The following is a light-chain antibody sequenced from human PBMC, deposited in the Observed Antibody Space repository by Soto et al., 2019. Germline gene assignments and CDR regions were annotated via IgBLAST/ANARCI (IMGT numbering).Light chain of an antibody. CDR2: EVS. CDR1: SSDVGGHNY. V-gene: IGLV2-8*01. J-gene: IGLJ3*02. CDR3: SSTAGNNNLV. Sequence: QSALTQSPSASGSPGQSVTISCTGTSSDVGGHNYVSWYQHHPGKAPKLIICEVSKRPSGVPDRFSGSKSANTASLTVSGLQAEDEAFYYCSSTAGNNNLVFGGGTKLTVL.